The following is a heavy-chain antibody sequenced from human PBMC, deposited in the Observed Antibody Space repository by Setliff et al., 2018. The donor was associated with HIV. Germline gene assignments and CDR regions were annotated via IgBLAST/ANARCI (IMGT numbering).Heavy chain of an antibody. D-gene: IGHD2-21*02. CDR3: VRWYYCVSGACYRADY. Sequence: SSETLSLTCSVYGMSFSDHYWSWVRQTPGKGLEWIGEMNQSGTTNYNPSLKSRVTMSIDTSERQFSLKLTSVTAADTAVYYCVRWYYCVSGACYRADYWGQGTMVTVSS. V-gene: IGHV4-34*01. CDR2: MNQSGTT. J-gene: IGHJ4*02. CDR1: GMSFSDHY.